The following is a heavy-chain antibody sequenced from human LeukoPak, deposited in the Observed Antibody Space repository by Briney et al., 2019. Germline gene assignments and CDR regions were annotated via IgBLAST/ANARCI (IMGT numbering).Heavy chain of an antibody. CDR3: ARGRSIFGVVSKLDS. J-gene: IGHJ4*02. CDR1: GGSFSGYY. D-gene: IGHD3-3*01. Sequence: SETLSLTCAVYGGSFSGYYWSWIRQPPGKGLDYIGEINHSGSTNYNPSLKSRVTISVDTSKNQFSLKLSSVTAADTAVYYCARGRSIFGVVSKLDSWGQGTLVTVSS. V-gene: IGHV4-34*01. CDR2: INHSGST.